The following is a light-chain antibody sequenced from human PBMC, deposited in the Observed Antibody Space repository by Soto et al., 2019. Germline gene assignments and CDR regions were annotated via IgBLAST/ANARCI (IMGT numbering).Light chain of an antibody. J-gene: IGKJ1*01. V-gene: IGKV1-6*01. CDR3: LQDINYPWT. CDR2: RAS. CDR1: QSISTN. Sequence: IQMTQSPSSLSASVGDRVTITCRASQSISTNLNWYQHKPGKAPKLLIYRASNLQSGVPPRFSASGSGTDFTLAISSVQPEDSATYYCLQDINYPWTFGQGTKVDI.